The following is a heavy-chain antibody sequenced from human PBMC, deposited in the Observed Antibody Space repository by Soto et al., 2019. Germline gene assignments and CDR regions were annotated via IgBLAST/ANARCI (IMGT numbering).Heavy chain of an antibody. V-gene: IGHV3-11*01. CDR2: ISKSGSII. J-gene: IGHJ5*02. D-gene: IGHD3-16*01. CDR1: GFTFSDYY. CDR3: ARDLSPYSDYYDESTSETWFDP. Sequence: GGSLRLSRAASGFTFSDYYMSWLRQPPGKGLEWVSYISKSGSIIHFADSVKGRFAISRDNAKNTLYLQMSSLRAEDTALYYCARDLSPYSDYYDESTSETWFDPWGQGTLVTVSS.